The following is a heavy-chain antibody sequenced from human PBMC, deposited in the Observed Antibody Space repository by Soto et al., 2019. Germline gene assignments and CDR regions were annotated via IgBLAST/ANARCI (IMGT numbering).Heavy chain of an antibody. CDR3: ARAGGLGAVAVDY. V-gene: IGHV4-30-2*01. Sequence: QLQLQESGSGLVKPSQTLSLTCAVSGGSISSGGYSWSWIRQPPGKGLECIGYISHSGSTYYNPSLKSRVTISVDRSKNQFALKLSSVTAADTAVYYCARAGGLGAVAVDYWGQGSLVTVSS. D-gene: IGHD6-19*01. J-gene: IGHJ4*02. CDR1: GGSISSGGYS. CDR2: ISHSGST.